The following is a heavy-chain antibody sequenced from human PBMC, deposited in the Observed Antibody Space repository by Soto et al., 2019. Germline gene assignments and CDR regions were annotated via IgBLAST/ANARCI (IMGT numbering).Heavy chain of an antibody. J-gene: IGHJ6*02. CDR3: ARGCGYSYGNPPFYYYYYGMDV. CDR2: INHSGST. D-gene: IGHD5-18*01. V-gene: IGHV4-34*01. Sequence: ETLSLTCAVYGGSFSGYYWSWIRQPPGKGLEWIGEINHSGSTNYNPSLKSRVTISVDTSKNQFSLKLSSVTAADTAVYYCARGCGYSYGNPPFYYYYYGMDVWGQGTTVTVS. CDR1: GGSFSGYY.